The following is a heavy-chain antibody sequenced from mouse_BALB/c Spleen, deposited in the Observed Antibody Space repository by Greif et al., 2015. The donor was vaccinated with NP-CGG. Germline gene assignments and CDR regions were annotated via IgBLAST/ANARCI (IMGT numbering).Heavy chain of an antibody. J-gene: IGHJ2*01. V-gene: IGHV1-61*01. D-gene: IGHD2-4*01. CDR3: ARGGYGDYDPFDY. Sequence: VKLQESGAELVRPGASVKLSCKASGYTFTSYWMNWVKQRPGQGLEWIGMINPSDSETHYNQMFKDKATLTVDKSSITAYMQLSSLTSEDSAVYYCARGGYGDYDPFDYWGQGTTLTVSS. CDR2: INPSDSET. CDR1: GYTFTSYW.